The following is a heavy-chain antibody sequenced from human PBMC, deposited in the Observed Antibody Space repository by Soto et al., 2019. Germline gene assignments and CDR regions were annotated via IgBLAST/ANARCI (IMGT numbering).Heavy chain of an antibody. J-gene: IGHJ1*01. CDR3: ARDRYGDYVGYFQH. CDR2: ISYDGSNK. D-gene: IGHD4-17*01. V-gene: IGHV3-30-3*01. Sequence: VQLVESGGGVVQPGRSLRLSCAASGFTFSSYAMHWVRQAPGKGLEWVAVISYDGSNKYYADSVKGRFTISRDNSKNTLYLQMNSLRAEDTAVYYCARDRYGDYVGYFQHWGQGTLVTVSS. CDR1: GFTFSSYA.